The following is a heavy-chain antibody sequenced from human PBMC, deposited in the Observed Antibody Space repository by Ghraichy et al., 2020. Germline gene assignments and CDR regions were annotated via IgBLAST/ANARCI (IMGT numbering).Heavy chain of an antibody. V-gene: IGHV4-59*01. CDR2: IYYSGST. CDR3: VRLRLGELSSLDY. J-gene: IGHJ4*02. Sequence: SETLSLTCTVSGGSINSYYWSWMRQPPGKGLEWIGYIYYSGSTNYNPSLKSRVTISIDTSKSQFSLKLTSVTAADTAVYYCVRLRLGELSSLDYWGQGTLVTVSS. D-gene: IGHD3-16*02. CDR1: GGSINSYY.